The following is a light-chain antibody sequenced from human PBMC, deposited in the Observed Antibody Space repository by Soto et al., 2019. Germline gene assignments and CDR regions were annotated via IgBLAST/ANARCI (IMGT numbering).Light chain of an antibody. Sequence: EIVLTQSPGTLSLSPGERATLSCRASQSVSSNYLAWYQQRPGQAPRILIYAASNRGTGIPDRFSGRGSGTDFTLTISRLEPEDFTVYYCKLYGSSPPWTFGQGTKVEIK. CDR3: KLYGSSPPWT. CDR2: AAS. V-gene: IGKV3-20*01. J-gene: IGKJ1*01. CDR1: QSVSSNY.